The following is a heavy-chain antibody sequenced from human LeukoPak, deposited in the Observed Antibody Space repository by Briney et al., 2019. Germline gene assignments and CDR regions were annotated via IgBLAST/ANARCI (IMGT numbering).Heavy chain of an antibody. CDR2: INKDGSEK. V-gene: IGHV3-7*03. CDR3: ATFSGSPG. D-gene: IGHD1-26*01. Sequence: GGSLRLSCAASKFTFSNYWMTWVRQARGKGLEWVANINKDGSEKYCVDSVKGRFTISRDNDKNSLYLQMKSLRAEDTAVYYCATFSGSPGWGQGTMVTVSS. J-gene: IGHJ3*01. CDR1: KFTFSNYW.